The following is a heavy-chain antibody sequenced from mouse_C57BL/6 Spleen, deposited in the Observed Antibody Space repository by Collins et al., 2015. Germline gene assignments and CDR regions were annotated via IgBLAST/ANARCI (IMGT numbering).Heavy chain of an antibody. Sequence: EVKLVESGGGLVKPGGSLKLSCAASGFAFSSYDMSWVRQTPEKRLEWVATISSGGSYTYYPDSVKGRFTISRDNARNTLYLQMSSLRSEDTALYYCARHPGYDYAMDYWGQGTSVTVSS. CDR1: GFAFSSYD. V-gene: IGHV5-9*02. D-gene: IGHD1-2*01. CDR2: ISSGGSYT. CDR3: ARHPGYDYAMDY. J-gene: IGHJ4*01.